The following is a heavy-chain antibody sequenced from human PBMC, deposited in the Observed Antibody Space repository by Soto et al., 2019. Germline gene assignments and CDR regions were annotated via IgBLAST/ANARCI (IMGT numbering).Heavy chain of an antibody. CDR2: IYYTGNN. D-gene: IGHD3-22*01. CDR3: AREPKHNYYSSPWNGDIDS. V-gene: IGHV4-30-4*01. J-gene: IGHJ4*02. CDR1: GDSISSPHYY. Sequence: SETLSLTCTVSGDSISSPHYYWTWIRQPPGKGLEWVGYIYYTGNNFYNPALKSRVAMSVDPSTNQFSLKLASVTDADTAVYFCAREPKHNYYSSPWNGDIDSLGPGALVTISS.